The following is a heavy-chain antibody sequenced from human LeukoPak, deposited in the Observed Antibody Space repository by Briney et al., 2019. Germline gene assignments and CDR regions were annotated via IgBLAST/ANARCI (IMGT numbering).Heavy chain of an antibody. CDR3: ARDFDYSFLDY. J-gene: IGHJ4*02. D-gene: IGHD3-9*01. V-gene: IGHV3-30*03. Sequence: GGSLRLSCAASGFTFSAYGMHWVRQAPGKWLEWVAFISYDGSNKYYADSVKGRFTISRDNSKNTMDLQMISLRDEETAVYYCARDFDYSFLDYWGQGTLVTVSS. CDR2: ISYDGSNK. CDR1: GFTFSAYG.